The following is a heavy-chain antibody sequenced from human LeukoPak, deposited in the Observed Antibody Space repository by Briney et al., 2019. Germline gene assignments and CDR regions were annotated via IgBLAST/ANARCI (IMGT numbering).Heavy chain of an antibody. CDR1: GYTLTELS. D-gene: IGHD3/OR15-3a*01. J-gene: IGHJ3*02. V-gene: IGHV1-24*01. CDR2: FDPEDGET. Sequence: ASVKVSCKVSGYTLTELSMHWVRQAPGKGLEWMGGFDPEDGETIYAQKFQGRVTMTEDTSTDTAYMELSSLRSEDTAVYYCATVLGSRTLIWAGAFDIWGQGTMVTVSS. CDR3: ATVLGSRTLIWAGAFDI.